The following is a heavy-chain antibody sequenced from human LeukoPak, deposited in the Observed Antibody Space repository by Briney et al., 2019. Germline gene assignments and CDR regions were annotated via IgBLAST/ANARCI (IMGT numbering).Heavy chain of an antibody. D-gene: IGHD5-12*01. J-gene: IGHJ4*02. CDR3: ARGLRGDFDY. Sequence: ASVKVSCKASGYTFTGYYIHWVRQAPGQGLEWMGRINCNGGGTSYAQKFQGRVTMTRDTSISTAYMELDRLTSDDTAVYYCARGLRGDFDYWGQGTLVTVSS. CDR1: GYTFTGYY. CDR2: INCNGGGT. V-gene: IGHV1-2*06.